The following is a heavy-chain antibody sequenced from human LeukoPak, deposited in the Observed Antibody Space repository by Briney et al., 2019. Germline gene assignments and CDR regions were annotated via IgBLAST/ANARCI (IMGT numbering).Heavy chain of an antibody. Sequence: PGGSLRLSCAASGFTFSTFAMNSVHQAPGKGLEWVSAISDSGGSRYYADSVKGRFTISRDNAKNTVYLQMNSLRVEDTAVYYCAKGGGWLYYFDYWGQGSLVSVSS. CDR2: ISDSGGSR. D-gene: IGHD6-19*01. CDR3: AKGGGWLYYFDY. J-gene: IGHJ4*02. CDR1: GFTFSTFA. V-gene: IGHV3-23*01.